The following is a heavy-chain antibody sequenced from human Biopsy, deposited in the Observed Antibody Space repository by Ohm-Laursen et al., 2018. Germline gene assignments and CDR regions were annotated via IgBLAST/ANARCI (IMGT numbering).Heavy chain of an antibody. V-gene: IGHV1-8*01. CDR2: MNPKSGDT. CDR3: ARGRLSGTRRALDI. D-gene: IGHD1-7*01. Sequence: ALVKVSCKTSGYTFINYDIHWARQASGQGLEWMGWMNPKSGDTGYAHKFQGRVTMSRNTSISTANLEMSSLRSEDTAVYYCARGRLSGTRRALDIWGQGTMVTVS. CDR1: GYTFINYD. J-gene: IGHJ3*02.